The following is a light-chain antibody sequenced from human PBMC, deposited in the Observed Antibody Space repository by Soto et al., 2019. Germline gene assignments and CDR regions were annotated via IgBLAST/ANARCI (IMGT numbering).Light chain of an antibody. V-gene: IGKV3D-15*01. CDR1: QSVSSN. Sequence: EIVMTQSPATLSVSPGERATFSCRASQSVSSNLAWYQQKPGQGPRLLIYGASIRATDVPARFSGSGSGTEFTLTISSLQSEDFAVYYCQQYNFWPPITFGQGTRLDIK. CDR3: QQYNFWPPIT. CDR2: GAS. J-gene: IGKJ5*01.